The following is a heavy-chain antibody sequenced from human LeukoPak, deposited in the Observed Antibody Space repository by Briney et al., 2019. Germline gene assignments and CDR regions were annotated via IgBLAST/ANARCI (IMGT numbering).Heavy chain of an antibody. CDR3: ARGGRFGELPNVPDY. D-gene: IGHD3-10*01. V-gene: IGHV1-8*03. J-gene: IGHJ4*02. CDR2: MNPNSGNT. CDR1: GYTFTSYG. Sequence: ASVKVSCKASGYTFTSYGISWVRQATGQGLEWMGWMNPNSGNTGYAQKFQGRVTITRNTSISTAYMELSSLRSEDTAVYYCARGGRFGELPNVPDYWGQGTLVTVSS.